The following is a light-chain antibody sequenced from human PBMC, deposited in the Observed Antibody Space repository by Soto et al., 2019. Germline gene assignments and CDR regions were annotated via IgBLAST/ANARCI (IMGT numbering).Light chain of an antibody. J-gene: IGKJ1*01. CDR3: QQYTNTNNPWM. CDR1: QGISSY. CDR2: AAS. V-gene: IGKV1-9*01. Sequence: DIQLTQSPSFLSASVGDRVTITCRASQGISSYLAWYQQKPGKAPKLLIYAASTLQSGVPLRFSGSGSGTSFTLTISSLQPEDFATYYCQQYTNTNNPWMFGQGTKVEI.